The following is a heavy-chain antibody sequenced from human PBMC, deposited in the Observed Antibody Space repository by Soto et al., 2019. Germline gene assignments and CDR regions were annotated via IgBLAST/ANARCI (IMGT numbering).Heavy chain of an antibody. CDR3: ARGSYYSDSSGYYRY. CDR2: IYYSGST. CDR1: GGSISSGDYY. J-gene: IGHJ4*02. V-gene: IGHV4-30-4*01. Sequence: QVQLQESGPGLVKPSQTLSLTCTVSGGSISSGDYYWSWIRQPPGKGLEWIGYIYYSGSTYYNPSLKSRVTISVDTSKNHFSLKLISVTAADTAVYYCARGSYYSDSSGYYRYWGQGTLVTVSS. D-gene: IGHD3-22*01.